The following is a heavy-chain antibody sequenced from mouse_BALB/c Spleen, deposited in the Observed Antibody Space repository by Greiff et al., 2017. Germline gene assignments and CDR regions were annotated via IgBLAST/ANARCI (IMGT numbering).Heavy chain of an antibody. CDR3: TRSVVATNFDY. CDR1: GYTFTDYE. J-gene: IGHJ2*01. D-gene: IGHD1-1*01. CDR2: IDPETGGT. V-gene: IGHV1-15*01. Sequence: VQLQQSGAELVRPGASVTLSCKASGYTFTDYEMHWVKQTPVHGLEWIGAIDPETGGTAYNQKFKGKATLTADKSSSTAYMELRSLTSEDSAVYYCTRSVVATNFDYWGQGTTLTVSS.